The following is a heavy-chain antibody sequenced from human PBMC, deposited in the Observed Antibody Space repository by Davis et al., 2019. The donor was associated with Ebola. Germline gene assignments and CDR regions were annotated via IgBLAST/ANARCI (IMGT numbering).Heavy chain of an antibody. Sequence: MPGGSLRLSCAVYGGSFSGYYWSWIRQPPGKGLEWIGEINHSGSTNYNPSLKSRVTISIDASRNQFSLKLSSVTAADTAVYFCARGGGGNGYVLWGQGTLVTVSS. D-gene: IGHD5-18*01. CDR3: ARGGGGNGYVL. J-gene: IGHJ4*02. CDR2: INHSGST. V-gene: IGHV4-34*01. CDR1: GGSFSGYY.